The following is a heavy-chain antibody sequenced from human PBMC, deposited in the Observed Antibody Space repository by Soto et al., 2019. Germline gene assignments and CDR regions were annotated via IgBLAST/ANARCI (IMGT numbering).Heavy chain of an antibody. CDR1: GYTFTGYY. Sequence: ASVKVSCKASGYTFTGYYMHWVRQAPGQGLEWMGWINPNSGGTNYAQKFQGWVTMTRDTSISTAYMELSRLRSDDTAVYYCARENYYDSSESRIDYWGQGXLVTVSS. V-gene: IGHV1-2*04. CDR3: ARENYYDSSESRIDY. D-gene: IGHD3-22*01. J-gene: IGHJ4*02. CDR2: INPNSGGT.